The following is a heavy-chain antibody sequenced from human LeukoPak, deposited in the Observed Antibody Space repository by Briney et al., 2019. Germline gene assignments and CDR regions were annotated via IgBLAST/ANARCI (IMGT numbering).Heavy chain of an antibody. J-gene: IGHJ4*02. CDR1: EFPFSDYY. D-gene: IGHD2-8*02. CDR3: ATYRQVLLPFES. CDR2: ISSSGSTM. V-gene: IGHV3-11*01. Sequence: GGSLRLSCAASEFPFSDYYMSWIRQAPGKGLEWVSYISSSGSTMYYADSLRGRFTISRDNSKSTLSLQMNSLRAEDTAIYYCATYRQVLLPFESWGQGTLVTVSS.